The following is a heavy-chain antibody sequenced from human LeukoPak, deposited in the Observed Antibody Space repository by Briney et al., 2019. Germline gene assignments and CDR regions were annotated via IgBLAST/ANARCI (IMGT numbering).Heavy chain of an antibody. D-gene: IGHD4-17*01. Sequence: GGSLRLSCAASGFTFSRHSINWVRQAPGKGLEWVSSISSSSSYIYYADSVKGRFTISRDNAKKSLYLQMNSLRAEDTAVYYCARDSATVTSTSSWFDPWGLGTLVTVSS. CDR1: GFTFSRHS. CDR2: ISSSSSYI. V-gene: IGHV3-21*01. J-gene: IGHJ5*02. CDR3: ARDSATVTSTSSWFDP.